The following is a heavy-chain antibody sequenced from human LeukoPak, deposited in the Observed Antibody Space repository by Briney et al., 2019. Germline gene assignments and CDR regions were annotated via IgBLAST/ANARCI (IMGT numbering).Heavy chain of an antibody. Sequence: GGSLRLSCAALGFTFSSYTMNWVRQAPGKGLEWVSSISSSSSYIYYADSVKGRLTISRDNAKNSLYLQMNSLRAEDTAVYYCARDPTPRYCSGDRCYTHYGMDVWGQGTTVTVSS. D-gene: IGHD2-15*01. CDR1: GFTFSSYT. J-gene: IGHJ6*02. CDR3: ARDPTPRYCSGDRCYTHYGMDV. CDR2: ISSSSSYI. V-gene: IGHV3-21*01.